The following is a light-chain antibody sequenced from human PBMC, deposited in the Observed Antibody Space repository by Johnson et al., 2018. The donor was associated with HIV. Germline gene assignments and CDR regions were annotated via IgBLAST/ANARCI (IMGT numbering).Light chain of an antibody. V-gene: IGLV1-51*02. CDR1: SSNIGNNY. CDR3: GTWDSSLLLYV. J-gene: IGLJ1*01. CDR2: ENN. Sequence: QSVLTQPPSVSAAPGQKVTISCSGSSSNIGNNYVSRYQQLPGTAPKLLIYENNKRPSGIPDRFSGSKSGTSATLGITGLQTGDEADYYCGTWDSSLLLYVFGTGTKVTVL.